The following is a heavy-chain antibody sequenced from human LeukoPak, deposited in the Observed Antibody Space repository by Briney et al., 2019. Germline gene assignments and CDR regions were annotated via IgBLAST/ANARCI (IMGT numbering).Heavy chain of an antibody. Sequence: ASVKVSCKASGYTFIGYYIHWVRQAPGQGLEWMGWINPNTGSTKYTQKFQGRGTMTRDTSISTAYMELSRPSFDDTAVYYCAREAGNDAFDIWGQGTMVTVSS. CDR1: GYTFIGYY. CDR3: AREAGNDAFDI. J-gene: IGHJ3*02. CDR2: INPNTGST. D-gene: IGHD6-19*01. V-gene: IGHV1-2*02.